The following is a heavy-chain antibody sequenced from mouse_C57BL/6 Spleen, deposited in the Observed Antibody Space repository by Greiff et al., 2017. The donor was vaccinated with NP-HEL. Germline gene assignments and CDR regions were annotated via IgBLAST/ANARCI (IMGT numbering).Heavy chain of an antibody. CDR3: ARGEAGTGYFDV. CDR1: GYTFTDYN. V-gene: IGHV1-22*01. J-gene: IGHJ1*03. CDR2: INPNNGGT. Sequence: EVQLQQSGPELVKPGASVKMSCKASGYTFTDYNMHWVKQSHGKSLEWIGYINPNNGGTSYNQKFKGKATLTVNKSSSTAYMELRSLTSEDSAVYYCARGEAGTGYFDVWGTGTTVTVSS. D-gene: IGHD4-1*01.